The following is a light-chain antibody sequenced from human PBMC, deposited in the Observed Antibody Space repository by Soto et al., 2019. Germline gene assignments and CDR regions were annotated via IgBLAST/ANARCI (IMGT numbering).Light chain of an antibody. Sequence: DIQMTQSPSSLSASVGDRVTITCRASERISNYLNWYQQKPGKAPKLLIYDASSLESGVPSRFRGSGSGTEFTLTISSLQTDDFATYYCQHYNSYSEAFGQGTKVDIK. CDR2: DAS. J-gene: IGKJ1*01. V-gene: IGKV1-5*01. CDR1: ERISNY. CDR3: QHYNSYSEA.